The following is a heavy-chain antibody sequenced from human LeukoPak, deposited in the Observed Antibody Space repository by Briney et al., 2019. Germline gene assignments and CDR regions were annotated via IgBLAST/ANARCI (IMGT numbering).Heavy chain of an antibody. CDR1: GFTFSSYW. V-gene: IGHV3-74*01. CDR2: INSDGSGT. Sequence: GGSLRLSCAASGFTFSSYWMYWVRQAPGKGLVWISRINSDGSGTTYADSVKGRFTISRDNAKNTLYLQMNSLRAEDTAVYYCARDHGEFGPAFDIWGQGTMVTVSS. CDR3: ARDHGEFGPAFDI. J-gene: IGHJ3*02. D-gene: IGHD3-10*01.